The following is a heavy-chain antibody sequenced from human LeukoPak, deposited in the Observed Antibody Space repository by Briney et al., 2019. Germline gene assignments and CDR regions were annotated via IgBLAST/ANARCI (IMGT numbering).Heavy chain of an antibody. D-gene: IGHD3-10*01. CDR2: IYYSGST. Sequence: SETLSLTCTVSGGSISSYYWSWIRQPPGKGLEWIGYIYYSGSTNCNPSLKSRVTISVDTSKNQFSLKLSSVTAADTAVYYCARSGSGSYYMAPYFDYWGQGTLVTVSS. CDR1: GGSISSYY. CDR3: ARSGSGSYYMAPYFDY. V-gene: IGHV4-59*01. J-gene: IGHJ4*02.